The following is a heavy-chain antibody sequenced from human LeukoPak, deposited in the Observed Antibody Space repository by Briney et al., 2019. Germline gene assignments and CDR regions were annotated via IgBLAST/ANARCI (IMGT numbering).Heavy chain of an antibody. CDR1: GGSISSSSYY. Sequence: SETLSLTCTVSGGSISSSSYYWGWIRQPPGKGLEWIGSIYYSGSTYYNPSLKSRVTISVDTSKNQFSLKLSSVTAADTAVYYCARLEVVPAALDYWGQGTLVTVS. CDR3: ARLEVVPAALDY. J-gene: IGHJ4*02. D-gene: IGHD2-2*01. V-gene: IGHV4-39*01. CDR2: IYYSGST.